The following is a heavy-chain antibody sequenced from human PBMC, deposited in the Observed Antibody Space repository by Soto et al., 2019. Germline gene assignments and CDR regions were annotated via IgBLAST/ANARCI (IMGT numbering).Heavy chain of an antibody. D-gene: IGHD3-22*01. Sequence: QVQLVQSGAEVKKPGSSVKVSCKASGGTFSSYAISWVRQAPGQGLEWMGGIIPIFGTANYAQKFQGRVTITADKSTSTAYMELSSLRSEDTAVYYCASRLYYYDSSGYPYYYYYYGMDVWGQGTTVTVSS. V-gene: IGHV1-69*06. CDR3: ASRLYYYDSSGYPYYYYYYGMDV. CDR2: IIPIFGTA. CDR1: GGTFSSYA. J-gene: IGHJ6*02.